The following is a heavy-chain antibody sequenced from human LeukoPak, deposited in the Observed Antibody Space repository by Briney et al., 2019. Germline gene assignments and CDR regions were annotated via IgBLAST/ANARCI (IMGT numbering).Heavy chain of an antibody. CDR2: INLNSGAT. V-gene: IGHV1-2*02. CDR1: GYTFTGYY. D-gene: IGHD6-13*01. CDR3: ARDRYSSSWYGLDN. Sequence: ASVKVSCKASGYTFTGYYMHWVRQAPGQGPEWLGWINLNSGATNYALKFHGRVTMTRDTSISTVYMELSSLRSDDTALYYCARDRYSSSWYGLDNWGQGTLVTVSS. J-gene: IGHJ4*02.